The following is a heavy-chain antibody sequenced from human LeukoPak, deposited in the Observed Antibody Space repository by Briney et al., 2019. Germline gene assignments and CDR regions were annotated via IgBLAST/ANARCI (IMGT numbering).Heavy chain of an antibody. CDR3: ARGGGLGELLLHFDY. D-gene: IGHD1-26*01. Sequence: GGSLRLSCAASGFTFSNYSMSWVRQAPGKGLEWVSCISSSSSSIYYADSVKGRFTFSRDNAKNSLHLQMNSLRAEDTALYYCARGGGLGELLLHFDYWGQGTLVTVSS. CDR2: ISSSSSSI. V-gene: IGHV3-48*04. CDR1: GFTFSNYS. J-gene: IGHJ4*02.